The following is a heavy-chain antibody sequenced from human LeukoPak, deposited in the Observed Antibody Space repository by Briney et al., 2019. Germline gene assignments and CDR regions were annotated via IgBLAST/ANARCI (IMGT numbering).Heavy chain of an antibody. J-gene: IGHJ4*02. Sequence: SETLSLTRTVSGGSISSYYWSWIRQPPGKGLEWIGYIYYSGSTNYNPSLKSRVTISVDTSKNQFSLKLSSVTAADTAVYYCARGYYYDSSGYYYFDYWGQGTLVTVSS. CDR3: ARGYYYDSSGYYYFDY. D-gene: IGHD3-22*01. CDR1: GGSISSYY. V-gene: IGHV4-59*01. CDR2: IYYSGST.